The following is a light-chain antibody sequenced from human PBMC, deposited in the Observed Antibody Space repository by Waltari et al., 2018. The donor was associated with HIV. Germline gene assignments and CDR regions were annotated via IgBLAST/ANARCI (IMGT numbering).Light chain of an antibody. CDR2: DVN. V-gene: IGLV2-11*01. J-gene: IGLJ2*01. CDR1: SSDVGAYNY. CDR3: CSYADTYFVL. Sequence: QSALTQPRSASGSPGQSVTISCTGTSSDVGAYNYVSWYQDHPNKGPKLLIYDVNKRPSGVPDRFSGSKSGNTASLTISGLQAEDEADYYCCSYADTYFVLFGGRTKLTVL.